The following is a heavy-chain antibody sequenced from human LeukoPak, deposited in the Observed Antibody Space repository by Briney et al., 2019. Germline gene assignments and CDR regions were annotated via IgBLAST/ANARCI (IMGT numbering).Heavy chain of an antibody. CDR3: ARDCGYGSGSYWGLFDY. D-gene: IGHD3-10*01. CDR2: ISSSGSTI. V-gene: IGHV3-11*01. J-gene: IGHJ4*02. Sequence: LSLTCAVYGGSFSGYYMSWIRQAPGKGLEWVSYISSSGSTIYYADSVKGRFTISRDNAKNSLYLQMNSLRAEDTAVYYCARDCGYGSGSYWGLFDYWGQGTLVTVSS. CDR1: GGSFSGYY.